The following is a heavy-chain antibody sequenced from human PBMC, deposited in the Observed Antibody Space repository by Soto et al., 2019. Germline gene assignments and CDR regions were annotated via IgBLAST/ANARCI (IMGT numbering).Heavy chain of an antibody. D-gene: IGHD6-6*01. V-gene: IGHV4-30-4*01. CDR3: DTSEYSSLSINWFEP. J-gene: IGHJ5*02. CDR1: GCSVDSVNHY. Sequence: PSETLSLPCSVSGCSVDSVNHYWSWIRQPPGKGLEWIGYIYNGGHTFYNPSLKSRVKILVDKSRNQFSLRLSSVTAADTAVYFCDTSEYSSLSINWFEPWGQGALVTVST. CDR2: IYNGGHT.